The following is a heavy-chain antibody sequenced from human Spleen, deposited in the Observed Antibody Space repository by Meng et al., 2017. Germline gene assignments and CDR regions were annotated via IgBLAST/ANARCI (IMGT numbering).Heavy chain of an antibody. Sequence: KVSCKGSGDAFTSYWIAWVRQMPGKGLEWMGIIYPRDSDTKYSPSFQGRVTISADQSISTAYLQWSSLKASDTAMYYCARHNYGSGTYYKPPHWYFDLWGRGTQVTGYS. CDR3: ARHNYGSGTYYKPPHWYFDL. J-gene: IGHJ2*01. D-gene: IGHD3-10*01. CDR1: GDAFTSYW. CDR2: IYPRDSDT. V-gene: IGHV5-51*01.